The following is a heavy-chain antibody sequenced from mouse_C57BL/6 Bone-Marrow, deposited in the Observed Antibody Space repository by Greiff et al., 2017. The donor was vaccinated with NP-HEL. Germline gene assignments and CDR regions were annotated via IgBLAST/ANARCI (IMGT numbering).Heavy chain of an antibody. CDR2: INPSSGYT. Sequence: QVHVKQSGAELAKPGASVKLSCKASGYTFTSYWMHWVKQRPGQGLEWIGYINPSSGYTKYNQKFKDKATLTADKSSSTAYMQLSSLTYEDSAVYYCAPLITTFAYWGQGTLVTGSA. J-gene: IGHJ3*01. V-gene: IGHV1-7*01. CDR3: APLITTFAY. CDR1: GYTFTSYW. D-gene: IGHD1-1*01.